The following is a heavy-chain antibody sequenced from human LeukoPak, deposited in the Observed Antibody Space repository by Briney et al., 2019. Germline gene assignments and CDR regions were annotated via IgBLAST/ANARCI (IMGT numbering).Heavy chain of an antibody. CDR1: GYTFTSYI. J-gene: IGHJ6*03. CDR3: ARDRHKAAAVYYYYMDV. Sequence: GASVKVSCKASGYTFTSYIISWVRQAPGQGLEWMGWINAYNGNTDYAQRVQGRVTMTTDTSTSTAYMELRSLRSDDTAVYYCARDRHKAAAVYYYYMDVWGKGTPVTVSS. V-gene: IGHV1-18*01. D-gene: IGHD6-13*01. CDR2: INAYNGNT.